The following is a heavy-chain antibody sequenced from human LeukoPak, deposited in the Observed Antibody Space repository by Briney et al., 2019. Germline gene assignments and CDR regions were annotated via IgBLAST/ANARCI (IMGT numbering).Heavy chain of an antibody. CDR1: GFTFSSYS. CDR3: ARGGHNYYDSSGYFPTDY. Sequence: GGSLRLSCAASGFTFSSYSMNWVRQAPGKGLEWVSSISSSSSYIYYADSVKGRFTISRDNAKNSLYLQMNSLRAEDTAVYYCARGGHNYYDSSGYFPTDYWGQGTLVTVSS. D-gene: IGHD3-22*01. CDR2: ISSSSSYI. V-gene: IGHV3-21*01. J-gene: IGHJ4*02.